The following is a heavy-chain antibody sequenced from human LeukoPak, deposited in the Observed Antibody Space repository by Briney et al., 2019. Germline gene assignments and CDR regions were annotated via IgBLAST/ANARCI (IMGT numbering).Heavy chain of an antibody. D-gene: IGHD2-15*01. Sequence: ASVKVSCKASGYTFTSYGISWVRQAPGQGLEWMGWISAYNGNTNYAQKLQGRVTMTTDTSTSTAYMELRSLRSDDTAVYYCARDPASPTLAARDYCGQGTLVTVSS. V-gene: IGHV1-18*01. CDR1: GYTFTSYG. J-gene: IGHJ4*02. CDR2: ISAYNGNT. CDR3: ARDPASPTLAARDY.